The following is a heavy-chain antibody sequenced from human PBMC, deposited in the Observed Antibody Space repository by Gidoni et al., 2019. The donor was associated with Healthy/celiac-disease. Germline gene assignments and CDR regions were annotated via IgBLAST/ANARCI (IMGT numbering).Heavy chain of an antibody. Sequence: QVQLVQSGAVVKKSGAYVKAFCKDSGYTFPSHHMHWVRQAPGQGLEWRGIINPSGGSTSYAQKFQGRVTMTRDTSASTVYMELSSLRSEDTAVYYCARDYDFWSGYYTAFDIWGQGTMVTVSS. CDR1: GYTFPSHH. V-gene: IGHV1-46*01. J-gene: IGHJ3*02. D-gene: IGHD3-3*01. CDR3: ARDYDFWSGYYTAFDI. CDR2: INPSGGST.